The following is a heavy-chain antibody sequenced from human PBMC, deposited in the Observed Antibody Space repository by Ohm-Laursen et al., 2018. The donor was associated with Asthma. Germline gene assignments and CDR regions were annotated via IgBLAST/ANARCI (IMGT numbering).Heavy chain of an antibody. CDR1: GFTSSSYA. D-gene: IGHD3-3*01. J-gene: IGHJ4*02. CDR3: AKDASWYYDFWSGYYIDY. Sequence: SLRLSCAASGFTSSSYAMSWVRQAPGKGLEWVSAISGSGGSTYYADSVKGRFTISRDNSKNTLYLQMNSLRAEDTAVYYCAKDASWYYDFWSGYYIDYWGQGTLVTVSS. V-gene: IGHV3-23*01. CDR2: ISGSGGST.